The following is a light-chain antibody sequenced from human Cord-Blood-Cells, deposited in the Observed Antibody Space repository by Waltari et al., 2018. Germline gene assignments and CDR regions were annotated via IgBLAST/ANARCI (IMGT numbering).Light chain of an antibody. CDR2: SAS. V-gene: IGKV1D-43*01. J-gene: IGKJ4*01. CDR1: QGISNY. CDR3: QKYYSTPLT. Sequence: AIRLTQSPFSFPASLGNKVPITCGASQGISNYLAWYQQNPAKVPKLFIYSASTLQRGVPSRFSGSGSGTDYTLTISSLQPEDVATYYCQKYYSTPLTFGGGTKVEIK.